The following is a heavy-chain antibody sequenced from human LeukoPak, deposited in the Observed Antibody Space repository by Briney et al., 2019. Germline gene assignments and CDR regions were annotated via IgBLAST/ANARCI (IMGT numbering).Heavy chain of an antibody. CDR3: TARELGGFDY. D-gene: IGHD3-16*01. V-gene: IGHV4-59*08. J-gene: IGHJ4*02. Sequence: SETLSLTCTVSGGSISSYYWSWLRQPPGKGLEWIGYIYYSGSTNYNPSLKSRVTISVDTSKNQFSLKLSSVTAADTAVYYCTARELGGFDYWGQGTLVTVSS. CDR2: IYYSGST. CDR1: GGSISSYY.